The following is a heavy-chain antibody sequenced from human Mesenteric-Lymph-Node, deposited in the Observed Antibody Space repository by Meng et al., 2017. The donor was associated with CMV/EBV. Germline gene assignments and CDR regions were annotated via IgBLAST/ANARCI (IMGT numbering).Heavy chain of an antibody. CDR3: ARFAVDGSGSYYNDNNWFDP. J-gene: IGHJ5*02. V-gene: IGHV1-18*01. D-gene: IGHD3-10*01. CDR1: TSYG. CDR2: ISAYNGNT. Sequence: TSYGIGGVRQAPGQGLEWMGWISAYNGNTNYAQKLQGRVTMTTDTSTSTAYMELRSLRSDDTAVYYCARFAVDGSGSYYNDNNWFDPWGQGTLVTVSS.